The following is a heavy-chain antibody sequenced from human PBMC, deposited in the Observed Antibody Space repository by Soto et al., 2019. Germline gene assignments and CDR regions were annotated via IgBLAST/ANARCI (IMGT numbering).Heavy chain of an antibody. J-gene: IGHJ4*02. CDR1: GFTFSNAW. CDR2: IKSKTDGGTT. Sequence: EVQLVESGGGLVKPGGSLRLSCAASGFTFSNAWMSWVRQAPGKGLEWVGRIKSKTDGGTTDYAAPVKGRFTISRDDSKNTLYLQMNSLKTEDTAVYYCTTDPSSFYSSSSVQGANDYWGQGTLVTVSS. CDR3: TTDPSSFYSSSSVQGANDY. V-gene: IGHV3-15*01. D-gene: IGHD6-6*01.